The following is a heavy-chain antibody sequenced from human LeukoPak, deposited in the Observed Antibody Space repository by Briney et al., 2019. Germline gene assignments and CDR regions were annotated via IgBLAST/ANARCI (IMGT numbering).Heavy chain of an antibody. V-gene: IGHV4-31*03. CDR1: GGSISSGGNY. D-gene: IGHD3-22*01. J-gene: IGHJ4*02. CDR3: ARGGDSSGYFPFDY. CDR2: IYYSGST. Sequence: SETLSLTCTVSGGSISSGGNYWSWIRQHPEKGLGWIGYIYYSGSTYYNPSLKSRVTMSVDTSNMQFSLNLSSVTAADTAVYYCARGGDSSGYFPFDYWGQGTLVTVSS.